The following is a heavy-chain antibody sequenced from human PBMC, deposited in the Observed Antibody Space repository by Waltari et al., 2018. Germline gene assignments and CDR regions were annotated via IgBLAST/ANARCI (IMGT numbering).Heavy chain of an antibody. V-gene: IGHV3-30-3*01. CDR3: ASLPWIQLWYDY. CDR2: ISYDGSNK. Sequence: QVQLVESGGGVVQPGRSLRLSCAASGFTFGSYAMHWVRQAPGKGLEWVAVISYDGSNKYYADSVKGRFTISRDNSKNTLYLQMNSLRAEDTAVYYCASLPWIQLWYDYWGQGTLVTVSS. J-gene: IGHJ4*02. CDR1: GFTFGSYA. D-gene: IGHD5-18*01.